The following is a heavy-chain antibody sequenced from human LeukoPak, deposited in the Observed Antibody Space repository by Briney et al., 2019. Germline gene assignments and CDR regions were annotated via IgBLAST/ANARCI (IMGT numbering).Heavy chain of an antibody. J-gene: IGHJ3*02. CDR3: VRDSVLLWFGEFAPPARDAFDI. V-gene: IGHV3-7*01. CDR1: GFTFSTYW. CDR2: INQDGSEK. Sequence: GGSLRLSCAASGFTFSTYWMSWVRQAPGKGLEWVANINQDGSEKSYAASVKGRFTISRDNAKNTLYLQMNSLRAEDTAVYYCVRDSVLLWFGEFAPPARDAFDIWGQGTMVTVSS. D-gene: IGHD3-10*01.